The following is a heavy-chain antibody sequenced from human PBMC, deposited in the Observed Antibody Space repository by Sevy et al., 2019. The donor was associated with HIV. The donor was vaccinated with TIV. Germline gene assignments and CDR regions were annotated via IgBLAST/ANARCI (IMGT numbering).Heavy chain of an antibody. Sequence: GGSLRLSCAASGFSVSSNYMSWVRQAPGKGPEWVSVLYSGGRISYADSVQGRSTISRDNSKNTLYLQMNSLGAEDTAVYYCAREDIVLGEDNYYGMDVWGQGTTVTVSS. CDR3: AREDIVLGEDNYYGMDV. CDR2: LYSGGRI. V-gene: IGHV3-53*01. CDR1: GFSVSSNY. J-gene: IGHJ6*02. D-gene: IGHD3-16*01.